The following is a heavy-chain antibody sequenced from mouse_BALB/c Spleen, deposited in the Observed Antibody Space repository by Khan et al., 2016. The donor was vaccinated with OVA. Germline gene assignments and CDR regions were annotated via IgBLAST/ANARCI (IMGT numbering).Heavy chain of an antibody. Sequence: EVKLEESGPSLVKPSQTLSLTCSVTGDSITSGYWCWIRKFPGNKLEYMGYILYSGSTYYNPSLKSRISITRPASQNQYYLQLNSVTTEDTATYYCARSTYRYAFAYWGQGTLVTVAA. CDR3: ARSTYRYAFAY. J-gene: IGHJ3*01. V-gene: IGHV3-8*02. CDR1: GDSITSGY. CDR2: ILYSGST. D-gene: IGHD2-14*01.